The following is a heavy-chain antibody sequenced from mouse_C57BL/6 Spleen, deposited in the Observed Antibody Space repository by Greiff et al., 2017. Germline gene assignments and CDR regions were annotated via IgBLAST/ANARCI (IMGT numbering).Heavy chain of an antibody. V-gene: IGHV1-72*01. CDR3: ANSIMITSASFYDMDY. D-gene: IGHD2-4*01. J-gene: IGHJ4*01. CDR2: INPNSGGT. CDR1: GYTFTSYW. Sequence: VQLQQPGAELVKPGASVKLSCKASGYTFTSYWMHWVKQRPGRGLEWIGRINPNSGGTKYNEKFKSKATLTADKASSTDYMQLSSLTSEDSAVYYCANSIMITSASFYDMDYWGQGTSVTVSS.